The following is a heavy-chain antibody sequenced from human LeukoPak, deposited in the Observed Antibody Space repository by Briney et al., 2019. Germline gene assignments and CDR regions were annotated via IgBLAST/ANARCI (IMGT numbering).Heavy chain of an antibody. J-gene: IGHJ4*02. Sequence: GGSLRLSCAASGFTFSSYEMNWVRQAPGKGLEWVSYISSSGSTIYYADSVKGRFTTSRDNSKNTLYLQMNSLRAEDTAVYYCAVDYGSDDNWGQGTLVTVSS. CDR2: ISSSGSTI. CDR3: AVDYGSDDN. V-gene: IGHV3-48*03. CDR1: GFTFSSYE. D-gene: IGHD3-10*01.